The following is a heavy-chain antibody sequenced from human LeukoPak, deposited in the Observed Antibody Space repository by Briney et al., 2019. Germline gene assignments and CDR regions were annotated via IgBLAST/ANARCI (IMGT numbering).Heavy chain of an antibody. CDR2: IYYSGST. CDR1: GGSVSSGSYY. D-gene: IGHD3-10*01. J-gene: IGHJ6*02. V-gene: IGHV4-61*01. CDR3: ARGRGSGSYYMCDV. Sequence: SQTLSLTCTVSGGSVSSGSYYWSWIRQPPGKGLEWIGYIYYSGSTNYNPSLKSRVTISVDTSKNQFSLKLSSVTAADTAVYYCARGRGSGSYYMCDVWGQGTTVTVSS.